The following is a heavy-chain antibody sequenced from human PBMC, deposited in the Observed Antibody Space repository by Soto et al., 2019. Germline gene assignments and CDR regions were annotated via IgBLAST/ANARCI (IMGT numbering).Heavy chain of an antibody. CDR3: ARGSLETFYDFWSGYPDGPHYYYGMDV. CDR1: GFTFSSYA. D-gene: IGHD3-3*01. Sequence: PGGSLRLSCAASGFTFSSYAMHWVRQAPGKGLEWVAVISYDGSNKYYADSVKGRFTISRDNSKNTLYLQMNSLRAEDTAVYYCARGSLETFYDFWSGYPDGPHYYYGMDVWGQGTTVTVSS. J-gene: IGHJ6*02. CDR2: ISYDGSNK. V-gene: IGHV3-30-3*01.